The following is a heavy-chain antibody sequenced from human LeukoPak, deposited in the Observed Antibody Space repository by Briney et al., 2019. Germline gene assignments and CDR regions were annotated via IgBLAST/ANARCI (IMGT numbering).Heavy chain of an antibody. CDR1: AYTFTDYY. CDR2: INPNSGGT. CDR3: AREVAAGSFDY. V-gene: IGHV1-2*02. J-gene: IGHJ4*02. Sequence: ASVKVSCKASAYTFTDYYMHWVRQAPGQGLEWMGWINPNSGGTNYAQKFQGRVTMTRDTSISTAHKELRRLRSDDTAVYYCAREVAAGSFDYWGQGTLVTVSS. D-gene: IGHD6-13*01.